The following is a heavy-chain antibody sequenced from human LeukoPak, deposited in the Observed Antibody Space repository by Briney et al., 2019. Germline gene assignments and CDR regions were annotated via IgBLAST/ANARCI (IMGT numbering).Heavy chain of an antibody. Sequence: ASVKVSCKASGGTFSSYAISWVRQAPGQGLEWMGGIIPIFGTANYAQKFQGRVTITTDESTSTAYMELSSVRSEDTAVYYCARVADCGGDCPLGYWGQGTLVTVSS. V-gene: IGHV1-69*05. CDR1: GGTFSSYA. J-gene: IGHJ4*02. D-gene: IGHD2-21*01. CDR2: IIPIFGTA. CDR3: ARVADCGGDCPLGY.